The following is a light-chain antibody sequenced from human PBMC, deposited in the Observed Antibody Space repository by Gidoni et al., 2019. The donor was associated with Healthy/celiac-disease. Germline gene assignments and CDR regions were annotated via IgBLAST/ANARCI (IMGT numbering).Light chain of an antibody. CDR2: GAS. V-gene: IGKV3-20*01. J-gene: IGKJ1*01. Sequence: ELVLTQSPGTLSLSPGERATLSCRASQSVSSSYLAWYQQKPGQAPRLLIYGASSRATGIPDRFSGSGSGTDFTLTISRLEPEDFAVYYCQQYGSSPPTFXXXTKVEIK. CDR3: QQYGSSPPT. CDR1: QSVSSSY.